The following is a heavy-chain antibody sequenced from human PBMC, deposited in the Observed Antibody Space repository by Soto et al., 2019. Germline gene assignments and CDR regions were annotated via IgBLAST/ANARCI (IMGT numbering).Heavy chain of an antibody. Sequence: SETLSLTCAVYGGSFSGYYWSWMRQPPGKGLEWIGEINHSGSTNYNPSLKSRVTISVDTSKNQFSLKLSSVTAADTAVYYCAREYPGVRGVIITFPWFDPWGQGTLVTVSS. V-gene: IGHV4-34*01. CDR2: INHSGST. J-gene: IGHJ5*02. D-gene: IGHD3-10*01. CDR3: AREYPGVRGVIITFPWFDP. CDR1: GGSFSGYY.